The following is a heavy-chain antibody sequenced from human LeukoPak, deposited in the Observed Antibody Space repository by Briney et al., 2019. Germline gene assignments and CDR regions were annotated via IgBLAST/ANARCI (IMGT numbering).Heavy chain of an antibody. V-gene: IGHV3-53*01. CDR2: IYNDGST. CDR1: GLTVSSSY. Sequence: GGSLRLSCAASGLTVSSSYMSWVRQAPGKGLEWVSIIYNDGSTYYADSMKGRFTISRDNSKNTLYLQVNSLRAEDTAMYYCASSIVYCSSTSCYFNWGQGTLVTVSS. J-gene: IGHJ4*02. D-gene: IGHD2-2*01. CDR3: ASSIVYCSSTSCYFN.